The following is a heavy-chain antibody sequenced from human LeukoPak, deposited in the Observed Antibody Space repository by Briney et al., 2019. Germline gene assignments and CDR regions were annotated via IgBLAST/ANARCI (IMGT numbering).Heavy chain of an antibody. D-gene: IGHD3-3*01. V-gene: IGHV3-30*18. J-gene: IGHJ5*02. CDR1: GFTFSSYG. CDR3: AKDPYDFWSGYYPGRDNWFDP. CDR2: ISYDGSNK. Sequence: GGSLRLSCAASGFTFSSYGMHWVRQAPGKGLEWVAVISYDGSNKYYADSVKGRFTISRDNSKNTLYLQMNSLRAEDTAVYYCAKDPYDFWSGYYPGRDNWFDPWGQGTLVTVSS.